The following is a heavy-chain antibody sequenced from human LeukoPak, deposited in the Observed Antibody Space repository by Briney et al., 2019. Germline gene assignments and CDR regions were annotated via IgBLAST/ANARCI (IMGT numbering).Heavy chain of an antibody. CDR3: AKGWAAAGIDPNYFDY. Sequence: GGSLRLSCAASGFTFSSYAMSWVRQAPGKGLEWVSAISGSGGSTYYADSVKGRFTISRDNSKNTLYLQMNSLRAEDTAVYYCAKGWAAAGIDPNYFDYWGQGTLVTVSS. V-gene: IGHV3-23*01. J-gene: IGHJ4*02. CDR2: ISGSGGST. CDR1: GFTFSSYA. D-gene: IGHD6-13*01.